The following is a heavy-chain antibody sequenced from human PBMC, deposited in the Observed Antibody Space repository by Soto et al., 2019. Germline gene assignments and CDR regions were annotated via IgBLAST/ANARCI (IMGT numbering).Heavy chain of an antibody. CDR2: IYYSGST. V-gene: IGHV4-30-4*01. CDR1: GGSISSGDYY. CDR3: ARDRGSIVVVPAAIGAWFDP. Sequence: SETLSLTCTVSGGSISSGDYYWSWIRQPPGKGLEWIGYIYYSGSTYYNPSLKSRVTISVDTSKNQFSLKLSSVTAADTAVYYCARDRGSIVVVPAAIGAWFDPWGQGTLVTVSS. D-gene: IGHD2-2*01. J-gene: IGHJ5*02.